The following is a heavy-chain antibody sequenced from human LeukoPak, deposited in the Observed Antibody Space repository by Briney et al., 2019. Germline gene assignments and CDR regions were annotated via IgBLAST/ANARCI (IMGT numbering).Heavy chain of an antibody. V-gene: IGHV4-61*05. CDR2: IYYSGST. CDR1: GGSISSSSYY. CDR3: ARGAYCSSTSCYPWENDYYYMDV. J-gene: IGHJ6*03. Sequence: PSETLSLTCTVSGGSISSSSYYWGWIRQPPGKGLEWIGYIYYSGSTKYNPSLKSRVTISVDTSKNQFSLKLSSVTAADTAVYYCARGAYCSSTSCYPWENDYYYMDVWGKGTTVTVSS. D-gene: IGHD2-2*01.